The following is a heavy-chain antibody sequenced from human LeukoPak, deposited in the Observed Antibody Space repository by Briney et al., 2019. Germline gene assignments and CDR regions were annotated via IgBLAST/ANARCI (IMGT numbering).Heavy chain of an antibody. V-gene: IGHV1-2*02. J-gene: IGHJ4*02. CDR3: ARGIYGGNSPLVDY. CDR1: GYTFTAYY. Sequence: GASVKVSCKASGYTFTAYYMHWVRQAPGQGLEWMGWINPKSGGTNYPQKFQGRVTMTRDTSISTAYMELSRLRSGDTAVYYCARGIYGGNSPLVDYWGQGTLVTVSP. CDR2: INPKSGGT. D-gene: IGHD4-23*01.